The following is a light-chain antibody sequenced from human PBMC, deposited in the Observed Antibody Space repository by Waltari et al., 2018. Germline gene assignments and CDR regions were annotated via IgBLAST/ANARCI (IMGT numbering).Light chain of an antibody. CDR1: QSVGSN. CDR2: GAS. V-gene: IGKV3-15*01. CDR3: QQYNDWPPWT. J-gene: IGKJ1*01. Sequence: EIVMTQSPATLSVSPGERATLSCRASQSVGSNLAWYQQKPGQAPRLLIYGASNRATGIPARFTGSGSGTEFTLTISSLQSEDFAIYYCQQYNDWPPWTFGQGTKVEIK.